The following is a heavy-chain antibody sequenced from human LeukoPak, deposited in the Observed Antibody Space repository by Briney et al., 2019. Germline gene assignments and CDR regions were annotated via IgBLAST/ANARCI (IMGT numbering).Heavy chain of an antibody. CDR2: IYYSGST. CDR3: ARGGLRVVAATAWFDP. CDR1: GGSISSGDYY. J-gene: IGHJ5*02. V-gene: IGHV4-30-4*01. Sequence: SQTLSLTCTVSGGSISSGDYYWSWIRQLPGKGLEWIGYIYYSGSTYYNPSLKSRVTISVDTSKNQFSLKLSSVTAADTAVYYCARGGLRVVAATAWFDPWGQGTLVTVSS. D-gene: IGHD2-15*01.